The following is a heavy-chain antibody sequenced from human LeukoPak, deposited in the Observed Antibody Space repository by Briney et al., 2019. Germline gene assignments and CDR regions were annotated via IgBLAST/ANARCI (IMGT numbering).Heavy chain of an antibody. V-gene: IGHV3-23*01. CDR3: AKRGVVIRGLLVIGYHQEAYHYDF. J-gene: IGHJ4*02. CDR2: ISERGGST. CDR1: GIILSNYA. Sequence: GGSLRLSCVVSGIILSNYAMTWVRQAPGKGLEWVSYISERGGSTTYADSVKGRFTISRDTSLNTLYLQMNNLRAEDTAVYFCAKRGVVIRGLLVIGYHQEAYHYDFWGQGVLVTVSS. D-gene: IGHD3-10*01.